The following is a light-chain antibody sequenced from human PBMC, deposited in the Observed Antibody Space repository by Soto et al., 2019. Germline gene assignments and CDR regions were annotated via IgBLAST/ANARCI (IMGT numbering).Light chain of an antibody. J-gene: IGKJ4*01. Sequence: DIQMTQSPSTLSASVGDRVTITCRASQSISSWLAWYQQKPGKAPKLLIYKASSLESGVPSRFSGSGSETDFNLPISSLQPDHFATYYCQQYNSYPTFGGGTKVEIK. CDR1: QSISSW. V-gene: IGKV1-5*03. CDR3: QQYNSYPT. CDR2: KAS.